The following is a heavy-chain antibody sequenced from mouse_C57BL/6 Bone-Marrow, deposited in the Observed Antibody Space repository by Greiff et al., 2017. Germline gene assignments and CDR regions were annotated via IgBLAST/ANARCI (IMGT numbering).Heavy chain of an antibody. CDR1: GFTFNTYP. CDR2: FHSSNYAT. CDR3: ARGGNDGGYYFDY. Sequence: QVQLLQSGADLVKPGASVKMSCKASGFTFNTYPIAWMKPTHGKSLAWVGTFHSSNYATKYTETFKGKATWSVEKSSSTVYLELSRLTSDDSAVFYCARGGNDGGYYFDYGGQGTTLTVSS. V-gene: IGHV1-47*01. J-gene: IGHJ2*01. D-gene: IGHD1-1*02.